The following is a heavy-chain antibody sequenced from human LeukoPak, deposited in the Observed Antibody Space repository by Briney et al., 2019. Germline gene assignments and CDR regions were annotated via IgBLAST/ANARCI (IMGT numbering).Heavy chain of an antibody. CDR3: ASNWSDFDY. CDR1: GGSITSYY. D-gene: IGHD1-1*01. CDR2: IYEGETT. Sequence: SETLSLTCTVSGGSITSYYWSWIRQPPGKGLEWIGSIYEGETTYYNPSLKTRLTISLDTSKNQFSLKLSSVTAADTAVYYCASNWSDFDYWGQGILVTVSS. J-gene: IGHJ4*02. V-gene: IGHV4-59*08.